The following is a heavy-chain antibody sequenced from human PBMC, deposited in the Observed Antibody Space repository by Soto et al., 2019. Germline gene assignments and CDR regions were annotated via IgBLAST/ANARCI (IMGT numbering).Heavy chain of an antibody. CDR3: ARYCSTSCSARDY. CDR2: IYSGGST. CDR1: GFTVSSNY. V-gene: IGHV3-53*01. D-gene: IGHD2-2*01. J-gene: IGHJ4*02. Sequence: EVQLVESGGGLIQPGGSLRLSCAASGFTVSSNYMSWVRQAPGKGLEWVSVIYSGGSTYYADYVKGRFTISRDNSKNTLYLQMNGLRAEDTAEYYCARYCSTSCSARDYWGQGTLVTVSS.